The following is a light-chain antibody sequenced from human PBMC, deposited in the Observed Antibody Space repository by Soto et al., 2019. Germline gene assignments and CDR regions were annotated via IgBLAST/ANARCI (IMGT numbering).Light chain of an antibody. CDR2: GAS. V-gene: IGKV3-20*01. CDR1: QSVSSSY. Sequence: EIVLTQSPGTLSLSPGERVTLSCRASQSVSSSYLAWYQQKPGQAPRLLIYGASTRATGIPDRFSGSGSGTDFTLTISRLEPEDCAVYYCQQYGSSSTWTFGQGTKVEIK. CDR3: QQYGSSSTWT. J-gene: IGKJ1*01.